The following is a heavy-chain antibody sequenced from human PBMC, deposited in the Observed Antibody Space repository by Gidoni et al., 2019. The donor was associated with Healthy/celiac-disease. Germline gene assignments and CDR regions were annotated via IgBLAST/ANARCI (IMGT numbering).Heavy chain of an antibody. D-gene: IGHD3-22*01. CDR1: GFTFSSYA. V-gene: IGHV3-30*01. CDR3: ARAEDDSSGYYLHY. J-gene: IGHJ4*02. CDR2: ISYDGSNK. Sequence: QVQLVESGGGVVQPGRSLRLSCAASGFTFSSYAMHWVRQAPGKGLEWVAVISYDGSNKYYADSVKGRFTISRDNSKNTLYLQMNSLRAEDTAVYYCARAEDDSSGYYLHYWGQGTLVTVSS.